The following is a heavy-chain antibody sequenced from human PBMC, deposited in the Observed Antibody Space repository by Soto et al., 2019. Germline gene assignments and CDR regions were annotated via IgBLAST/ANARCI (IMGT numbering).Heavy chain of an antibody. V-gene: IGHV4-59*01. J-gene: IGHJ6*02. CDR1: GGSISSYY. CDR2: IYYSGST. Sequence: QVQLQESGPGLVKPSETLSLTCTVSGGSISSYYWSWIRQPPGKGLEWIGYIYYSGSTNYNPSLKSRVTISVDTSKNQFSLKLSSVTAADTAVYYCARPLAPHYHYGMDVWGQGTTVTVSS. CDR3: ARPLAPHYHYGMDV.